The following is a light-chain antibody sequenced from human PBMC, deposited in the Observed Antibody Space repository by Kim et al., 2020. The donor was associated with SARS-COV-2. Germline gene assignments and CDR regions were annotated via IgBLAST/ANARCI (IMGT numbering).Light chain of an antibody. CDR3: SSYAGSNNRV. CDR2: EVN. V-gene: IGLV2-8*01. Sequence: GQSVATSCTGSSRDVGTYNYVSWYHPHPGKAPKLIIYEVNERPSEVPDRFSGSKSGNTASLTVSGLQAEDEADYYCSSYAGSNNRVFGGGTQLTVL. CDR1: SRDVGTYNY. J-gene: IGLJ3*02.